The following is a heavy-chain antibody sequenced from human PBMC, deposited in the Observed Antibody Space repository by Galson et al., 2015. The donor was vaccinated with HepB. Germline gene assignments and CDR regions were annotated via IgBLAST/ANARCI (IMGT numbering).Heavy chain of an antibody. CDR2: IIPILGIA. CDR3: ASPAGVDTYYFDY. V-gene: IGHV1-69*02. Sequence: SVKVSCKASGGTFSSYTISWVRQAPGQGLEWMGRIIPILGIANYAQKFQGRVTITADKSTSTAYMELSSLRSEDTAVYYCASPAGVDTYYFDYWGQGTLVTVSS. J-gene: IGHJ4*02. D-gene: IGHD6-13*01. CDR1: GGTFSSYT.